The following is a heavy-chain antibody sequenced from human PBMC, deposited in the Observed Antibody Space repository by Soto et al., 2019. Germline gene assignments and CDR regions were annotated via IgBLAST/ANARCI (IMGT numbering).Heavy chain of an antibody. CDR1: GFTFSTFS. CDR2: ISGGGRPI. V-gene: IGHV3-48*02. D-gene: IGHD6-19*01. CDR3: ARDLGWAFDS. J-gene: IGHJ4*02. Sequence: LRLSCAASGFTFSTFSMNWVRQAPGRGLEWISYISGGGRPISYADSVKGRFTISRGNAKNSLYLQMDSLTDEDTAVYYCARDLGWAFDSWGQGTLVTVSS.